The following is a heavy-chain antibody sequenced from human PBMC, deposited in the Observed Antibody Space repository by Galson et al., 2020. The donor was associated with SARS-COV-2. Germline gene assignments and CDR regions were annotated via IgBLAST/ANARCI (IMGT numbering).Heavy chain of an antibody. D-gene: IGHD1-26*01. CDR1: GGSISSSNHY. Sequence: SETLSLTCIVSGGSISSSNHYWGWIRQPPGQGLEWIGNIYYTGITSRNPSLKSRVTLLVDTFMGQFSLRLTSVTAADTAVYYCARRRASGSYRGGGSLDVWGQGTTITGSS. V-gene: IGHV4-39*07. CDR2: IYYTGIT. J-gene: IGHJ3*01. CDR3: ARRRASGSYRGGGSLDV.